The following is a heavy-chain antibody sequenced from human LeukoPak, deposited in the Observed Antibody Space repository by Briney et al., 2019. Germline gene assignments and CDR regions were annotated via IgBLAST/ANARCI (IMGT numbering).Heavy chain of an antibody. CDR3: AKDYSDSRVADVFFDD. D-gene: IGHD2-15*01. CDR2: ITSGFTP. V-gene: IGHV3-23*01. CDR1: GLIFSNYA. Sequence: GGSLSLSCAASGLIFSNYAISWVRQAPGKGLEWVSGITSGFTPHYADSVKGRFTISRDNSKNTFHLQMNSLRAEDTAVYYCAKDYSDSRVADVFFDDWGQGTLVTVSS. J-gene: IGHJ4*02.